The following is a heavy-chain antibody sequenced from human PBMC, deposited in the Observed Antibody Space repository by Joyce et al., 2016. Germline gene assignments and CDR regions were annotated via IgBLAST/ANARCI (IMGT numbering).Heavy chain of an antibody. CDR3: ARDGPPAGPDVDY. Sequence: EVQLVESGGGLAQPGGSLRLTCAAAGFSVSAYSMQWVRQAAGKGLEWISYIGSDIYYADSVKGRFTVARDYGQNSLFLEMNSLRAEDTAVYYCARDGPPAGPDVDYWGQGTLVIVSS. J-gene: IGHJ4*02. V-gene: IGHV3-48*01. CDR1: GFSVSAYS. D-gene: IGHD2-2*01. CDR2: IGSDI.